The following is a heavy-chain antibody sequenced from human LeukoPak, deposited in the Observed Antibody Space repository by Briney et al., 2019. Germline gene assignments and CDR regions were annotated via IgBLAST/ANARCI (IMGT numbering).Heavy chain of an antibody. CDR3: ARAIAVAGSLALYYFDY. D-gene: IGHD6-19*01. Sequence: PSETLSLTCAVYGGSFSGYYWSWIRQPPGKGLEWIGEINHSGSTNYNPSLKSRVTISVDTSKNQFSLKLSSVTAADTAVYYCARAIAVAGSLALYYFDYWGQGTLVTVSS. J-gene: IGHJ4*02. V-gene: IGHV4-34*01. CDR1: GGSFSGYY. CDR2: INHSGST.